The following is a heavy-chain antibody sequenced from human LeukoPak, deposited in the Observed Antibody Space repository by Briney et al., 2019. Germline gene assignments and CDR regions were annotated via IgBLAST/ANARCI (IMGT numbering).Heavy chain of an antibody. CDR1: GFTFSDYS. D-gene: IGHD2-2*01. CDR2: ISSSSSYI. CDR3: AKDLGGDIVVVPAAPHGAFDI. Sequence: GGSLRLSCAASGFTFSDYSMNWVRQAPGKGLEWVSSISSSSSYIYYADSVKARFTISRDNSKNTLYLQMNSLRAEDTAVYYCAKDLGGDIVVVPAAPHGAFDIWGQGTMVTVSS. V-gene: IGHV3-21*04. J-gene: IGHJ3*02.